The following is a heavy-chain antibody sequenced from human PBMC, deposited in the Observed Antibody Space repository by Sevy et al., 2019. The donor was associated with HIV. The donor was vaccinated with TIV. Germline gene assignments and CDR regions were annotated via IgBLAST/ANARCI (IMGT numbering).Heavy chain of an antibody. CDR2: FDPEDGER. CDR3: ATTKEDYDSSGYPFDS. V-gene: IGHV1-24*01. J-gene: IGHJ4*02. Sequence: ASVKVSCKVPGYTLTEFSMHWVRQAPGKGLEWMGTFDPEDGERIYSQKFQVRFTMTEDTSTNTAYMELNSLGSEDTAVYYCATTKEDYDSSGYPFDSWGQGTLVTVSS. D-gene: IGHD3-22*01. CDR1: GYTLTEFS.